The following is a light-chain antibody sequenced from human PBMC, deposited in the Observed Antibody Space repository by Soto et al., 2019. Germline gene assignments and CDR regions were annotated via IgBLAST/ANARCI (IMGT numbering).Light chain of an antibody. CDR1: QSVSAN. Sequence: ETVMTQSPATLSVSPGERATLSCRASQSVSANLAGYQQKPGQAPRLLSYGAFTRATDIPARFSGSGSGTEFTLTISRLQSEDSAVYYCQQYNNWPRTFGQGTKV. J-gene: IGKJ1*01. CDR3: QQYNNWPRT. V-gene: IGKV3-15*01. CDR2: GAF.